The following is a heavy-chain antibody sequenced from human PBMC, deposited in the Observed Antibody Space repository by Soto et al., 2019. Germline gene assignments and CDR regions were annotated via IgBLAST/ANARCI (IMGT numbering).Heavy chain of an antibody. V-gene: IGHV4-39*01. CDR3: AVVDSTGNWFDP. D-gene: IGHD2-2*01. CDR1: GGSISSSDFY. Sequence: PSETLSLTCTVSGGSISSSDFYWGWLRQTPGKGLELIGSMYYSGSTYYNPSLKSRVTISVDTSKNQFTLKLISVTAADTAVYYCAVVDSTGNWFDPWGEGALVTVSS. CDR2: MYYSGST. J-gene: IGHJ5*02.